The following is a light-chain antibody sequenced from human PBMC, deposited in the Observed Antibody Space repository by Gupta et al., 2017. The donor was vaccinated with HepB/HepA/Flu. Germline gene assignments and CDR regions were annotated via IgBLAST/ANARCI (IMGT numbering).Light chain of an antibody. Sequence: SYELTQPPSVSVSPGQTASITCSGDKLGDKYSCWYQQKPGQSPVLVIYEGNKRPSGIPERFSGSNSGNTATLTISGTQAMDEADYYGQAWDIKVFGGGTKLTVL. CDR1: KLGDKY. V-gene: IGLV3-1*01. CDR2: EGN. J-gene: IGLJ2*01. CDR3: QAWDIKV.